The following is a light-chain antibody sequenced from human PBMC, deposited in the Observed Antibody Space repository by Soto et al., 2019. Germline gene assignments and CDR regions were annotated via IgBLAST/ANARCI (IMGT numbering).Light chain of an antibody. V-gene: IGLV4-69*01. Sequence: QTVVTQSPSASASLGASVKLTCTLSSGHSNYAIAWHQQQSEKGPRYLMKVNNDGSHIKGDGIPDRFSGSSSGAERYLTISSLQSEDEDDYYCQTWGTGYWVFGGGTKLTVL. CDR1: SGHSNYA. CDR2: VNNDGSH. CDR3: QTWGTGYWV. J-gene: IGLJ3*02.